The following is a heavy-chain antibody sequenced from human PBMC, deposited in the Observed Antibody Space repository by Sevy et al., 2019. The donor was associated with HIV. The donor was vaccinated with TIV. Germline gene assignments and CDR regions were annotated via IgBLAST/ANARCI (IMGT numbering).Heavy chain of an antibody. Sequence: GGSLRLSCTASGFIFDNYAMNWVRHAPGKGLEWVSAISGSGGKIYYAESVKGRFTISRDNSRKILYLQMKNVKPEDTGVYFCAKDGYSSIYYGELDYWGQGTPVTVSS. V-gene: IGHV3-23*01. J-gene: IGHJ4*02. D-gene: IGHD3-10*01. CDR1: GFIFDNYA. CDR3: AKDGYSSIYYGELDY. CDR2: ISGSGGKI.